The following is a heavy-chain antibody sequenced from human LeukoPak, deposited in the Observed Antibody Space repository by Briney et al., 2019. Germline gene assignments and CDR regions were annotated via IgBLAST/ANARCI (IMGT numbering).Heavy chain of an antibody. Sequence: GGSLRLSCAASGLTVNSNYMNWVRQAPGKGLEWVAYISSSSGRTIYYADSVRGRFTISRDNAKNSLYLQMNSLRDEDTAVYYCARDKTYYFDYWGQGNLVAVSS. J-gene: IGHJ4*02. CDR2: ISSSSGRTI. CDR1: GLTVNSNY. CDR3: ARDKTYYFDY. V-gene: IGHV3-48*02.